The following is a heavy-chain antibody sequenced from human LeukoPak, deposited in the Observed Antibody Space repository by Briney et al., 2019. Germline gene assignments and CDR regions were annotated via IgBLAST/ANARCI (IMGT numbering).Heavy chain of an antibody. Sequence: GGSLRLSCAASGFTFSSYSMNWVRQAPGKGLEWVAVISYDGSNKYYADSVKGRFTISRDNSKNTLYLQMNSLRAEDTAVYYCARAGGSSGYYYFQNYWGQGTLVTVSS. CDR2: ISYDGSNK. CDR1: GFTFSSYS. J-gene: IGHJ4*02. V-gene: IGHV3-30*03. D-gene: IGHD3-22*01. CDR3: ARAGGSSGYYYFQNY.